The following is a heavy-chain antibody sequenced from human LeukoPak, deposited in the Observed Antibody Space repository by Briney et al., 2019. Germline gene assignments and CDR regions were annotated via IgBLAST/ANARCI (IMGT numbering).Heavy chain of an antibody. V-gene: IGHV3-23*01. CDR3: AKDPSSFYYYYYMDV. Sequence: GGSLRLSCAASGFTFSSYAMSWVRQAPGKGLEWVSAISGSGGSTYYADSVKGRFTISRDNSKNTLYLQMNSLRAEDTAVYYCAKDPSSFYYYYYMDVWGKGTTVTVSS. J-gene: IGHJ6*03. CDR1: GFTFSSYA. CDR2: ISGSGGST.